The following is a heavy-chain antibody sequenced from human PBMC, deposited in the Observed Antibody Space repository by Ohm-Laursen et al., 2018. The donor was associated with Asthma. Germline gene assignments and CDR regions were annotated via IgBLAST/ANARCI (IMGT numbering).Heavy chain of an antibody. V-gene: IGHV3-23*01. Sequence: GSLRLSCAASGFTFSSYAMSWVRQAPGKGLEWVSAISGSGGSTYYAGSVKGRFTISRDNSKNTLYLQMNSLRAEDTAVYYCAKIFKSDKMEQYYDFWSGYSYYYYGMDVWGQGTTATVSS. D-gene: IGHD3-3*01. J-gene: IGHJ6*02. CDR1: GFTFSSYA. CDR3: AKIFKSDKMEQYYDFWSGYSYYYYGMDV. CDR2: ISGSGGST.